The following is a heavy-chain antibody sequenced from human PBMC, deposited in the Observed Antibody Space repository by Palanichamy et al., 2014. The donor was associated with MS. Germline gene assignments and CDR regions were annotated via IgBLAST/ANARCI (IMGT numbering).Heavy chain of an antibody. D-gene: IGHD3-3*01. J-gene: IGHJ4*02. Sequence: QLQAGRSRGPGLVKPSETLSLTCTVSGGSISSSSYYWGWIRQPPGKGLEWIGSIYYSGSTYYNPSLKSRVTISVDTSKNQFSLKLSSVTAADTAVYYCARTLDFWSGYFIGKDYWGQGTLVTVSS. V-gene: IGHV4-39*01. CDR1: GGSISSSSYY. CDR3: ARTLDFWSGYFIGKDY. CDR2: IYYSGST.